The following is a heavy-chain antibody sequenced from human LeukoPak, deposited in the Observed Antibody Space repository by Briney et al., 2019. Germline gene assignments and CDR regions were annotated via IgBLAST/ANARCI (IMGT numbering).Heavy chain of an antibody. D-gene: IGHD5-12*01. V-gene: IGHV3-74*01. CDR1: GFTFSSCW. CDR2: INSDGSST. Sequence: GGSLRLSCAASGFTFSSCWMHWVRQGPGMGLVWVARINSDGSSTSYADSVKGRFTISRDNAKNTLYLQMSSLRVEDTAVYYCAKDPRGGYSGSWYFDYWGQGTLVTVSS. J-gene: IGHJ4*02. CDR3: AKDPRGGYSGSWYFDY.